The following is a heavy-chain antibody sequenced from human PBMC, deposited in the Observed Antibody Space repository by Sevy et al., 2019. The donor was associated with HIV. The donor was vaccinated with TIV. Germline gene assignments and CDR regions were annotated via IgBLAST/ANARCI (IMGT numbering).Heavy chain of an antibody. CDR1: GGTFSSYA. V-gene: IGHV1-69*13. CDR2: IIPIFGTA. J-gene: IGHJ3*02. D-gene: IGHD6-13*01. Sequence: SVKVSCKASGGTFSSYAISWVRQAPGQGLEWMGRIIPIFGTANYAQKFQGRVTITADESTSTAYMELSSLRSEDTAVYYCAKSIAAAGLDAFDIWGQGTMVTVSS. CDR3: AKSIAAAGLDAFDI.